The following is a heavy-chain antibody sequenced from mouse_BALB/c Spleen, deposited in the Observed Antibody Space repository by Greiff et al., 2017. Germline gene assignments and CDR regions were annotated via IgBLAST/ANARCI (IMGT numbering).Heavy chain of an antibody. D-gene: IGHD2-2*01. V-gene: IGHV5-4*02. CDR2: ISDGGSYT. Sequence: EVQVVESGGGLVKPGGSLKLSCAASGFTFSDYYMYWVRQTPEKRLEWVATISDGGSYTYYPDSVKGRFTISRDNAKNNLYLQMSSLKSEDTAMYYCARGEYGYDDEGAMDYWGQGTSVTVSS. CDR1: GFTFSDYY. J-gene: IGHJ4*01. CDR3: ARGEYGYDDEGAMDY.